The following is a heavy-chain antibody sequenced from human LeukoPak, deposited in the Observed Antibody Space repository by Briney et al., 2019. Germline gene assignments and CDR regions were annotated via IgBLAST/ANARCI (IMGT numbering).Heavy chain of an antibody. D-gene: IGHD4-17*01. V-gene: IGHV3-23*01. J-gene: IGHJ4*02. CDR3: AKDPYAPPYGDPLYYFDY. Sequence: GGSLRLSCAASGFTFSSYAMSWVRQAPGKGLKWVSAISGSGGSTYYADSVKGRFTISRDNSKNTLYLQMNSLRAEDTAVYYCAKDPYAPPYGDPLYYFDYWGQGTLVTVSS. CDR2: ISGSGGST. CDR1: GFTFSSYA.